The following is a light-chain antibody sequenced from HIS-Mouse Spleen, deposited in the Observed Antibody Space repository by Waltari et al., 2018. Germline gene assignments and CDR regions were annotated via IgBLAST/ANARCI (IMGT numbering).Light chain of an antibody. J-gene: IGLJ2*01. CDR2: EDS. V-gene: IGLV3-10*01. CDR1: ALPKNY. CDR3: YSTDSSGNHRV. Sequence: SYDLTQPPPVSVSPGQTARISCPGDALPKNYAYWYQQKSGQAPVLVIYEDSKRPSGIPERFSGSSSGTMATLTISGAQVEDEADYYCYSTDSSGNHRVFGGGTKLTVL.